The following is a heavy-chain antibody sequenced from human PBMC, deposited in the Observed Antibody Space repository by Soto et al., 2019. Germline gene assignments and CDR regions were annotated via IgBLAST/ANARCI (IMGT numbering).Heavy chain of an antibody. V-gene: IGHV3-30-3*01. D-gene: IGHD2-15*01. CDR2: ISYDGSNK. CDR3: ARSPSWFSGGSCYSV. CDR1: GFTFSSYA. J-gene: IGHJ6*02. Sequence: GGSLRLSCAASGFTFSSYAMHWVRQAPGKGLEWVAVISYDGSNKYYADSVKGRFTISRDNSKNTLYLQMNSLRAEDTAVYYCARSPSWFSGGSCYSVWGQGTTVTVSS.